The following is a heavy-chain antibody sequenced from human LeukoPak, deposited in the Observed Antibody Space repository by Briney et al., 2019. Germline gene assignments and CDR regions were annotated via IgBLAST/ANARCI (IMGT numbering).Heavy chain of an antibody. CDR3: ARTAGQWLPKSY. CDR1: GFTFSSFA. Sequence: GGSLRLSCAGSGFTFSSFAMSWVRQAPGKGLEWVSSVSDSGGRTYYADSVRGRFTISRDNSKSTLYLQMNSLRAEDTAVYYCARTAGQWLPKSYWGQGTLVTVSS. J-gene: IGHJ4*02. V-gene: IGHV3-23*01. D-gene: IGHD5-12*01. CDR2: VSDSGGRT.